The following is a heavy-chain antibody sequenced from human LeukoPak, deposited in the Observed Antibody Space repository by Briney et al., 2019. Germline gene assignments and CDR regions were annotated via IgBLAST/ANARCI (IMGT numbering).Heavy chain of an antibody. CDR3: ARPSLGSGSYRNCFDY. V-gene: IGHV3-48*04. D-gene: IGHD3-10*01. Sequence: PGGSLRLSCAASGFTFSSYSMNWVRQAPGKGLERVSYISSSSSTIYYADSVKGRFTISRDNAKNSLYLQMNSLRAEDTAVYYCARPSLGSGSYRNCFDYWGQGTLVTVSS. J-gene: IGHJ4*02. CDR1: GFTFSSYS. CDR2: ISSSSSTI.